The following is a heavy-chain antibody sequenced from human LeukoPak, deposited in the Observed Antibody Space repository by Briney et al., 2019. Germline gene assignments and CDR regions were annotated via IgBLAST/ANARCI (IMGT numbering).Heavy chain of an antibody. CDR1: GFTFSSYA. D-gene: IGHD6-6*01. V-gene: IGHV3-30*07. Sequence: GRSLRLSCAASGFTFSSYAMHWVRQAPGKGPEWVALISYDGSNKHSADSVKGRFSISRDNSKNTLYLQLNSLRAEDTAVYYCAREYSSFRTFDYWGQGTLVTVSS. J-gene: IGHJ4*02. CDR3: AREYSSFRTFDY. CDR2: ISYDGSNK.